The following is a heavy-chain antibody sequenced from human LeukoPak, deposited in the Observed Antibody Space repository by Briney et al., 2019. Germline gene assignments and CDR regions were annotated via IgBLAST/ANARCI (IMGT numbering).Heavy chain of an antibody. D-gene: IGHD3-9*01. J-gene: IGHJ6*02. Sequence: SETLSLTCTVSGGSISSSSYYWGWIRQPPGKGLEWIGSIYYSGSTYYNPSLKSRVTISVDTSKNQFSLKLSSVTAAGTAVYYCARQTNPLRYFDWLQYYYYGMDVWGQGTTVTVSS. CDR2: IYYSGST. V-gene: IGHV4-39*01. CDR3: ARQTNPLRYFDWLQYYYYGMDV. CDR1: GGSISSSSYY.